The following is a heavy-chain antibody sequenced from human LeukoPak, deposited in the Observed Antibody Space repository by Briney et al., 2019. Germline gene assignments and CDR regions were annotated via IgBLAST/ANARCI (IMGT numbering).Heavy chain of an antibody. CDR2: ISSSSSYI. D-gene: IGHD1-26*01. V-gene: IGHV3-21*01. J-gene: IGHJ4*02. CDR3: ARTYSGSYLAPDF. Sequence: GGSLRLSCAASGFTFSSYIMNWVRQAPGKGLEWVSSISSSSSYIYYADSVKGRFTISRDNAKNSLYLQMNSLRAEDTAVYYCARTYSGSYLAPDFWGQGTLVTVSS. CDR1: GFTFSSYI.